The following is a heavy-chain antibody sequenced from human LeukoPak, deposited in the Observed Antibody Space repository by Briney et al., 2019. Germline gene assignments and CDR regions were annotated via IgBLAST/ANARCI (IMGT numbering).Heavy chain of an antibody. J-gene: IGHJ4*02. CDR3: VKDSKPRGLLPGSFDY. CDR1: GFKFDDYA. D-gene: IGHD3-10*01. Sequence: GRSLRLSCAASGFKFDDYAMHWVRLRPGKGLEWVSGISWNNGFIEYVDSVKGRFTISRDNAKNSLYLQMNRLRTDDMGLYYCVKDSKPRGLLPGSFDYWGQGTLVTVSS. V-gene: IGHV3-9*03. CDR2: ISWNNGFI.